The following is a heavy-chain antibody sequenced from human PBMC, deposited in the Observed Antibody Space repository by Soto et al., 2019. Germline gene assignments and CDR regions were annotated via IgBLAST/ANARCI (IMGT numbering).Heavy chain of an antibody. CDR2: FDPEDGET. CDR3: ATDLYGLGFDP. J-gene: IGHJ5*02. V-gene: IGHV1-24*01. Sequence: ASGKVSCKVSRYTLTELSMHWVRQAPGKGLEWMGGFDPEDGETIYAQKFQGRVTMTEDTSTDTAYMELSSLRSEDTAVYYCATDLYGLGFDPWGQGTLVTVSS. CDR1: RYTLTELS. D-gene: IGHD2-8*01.